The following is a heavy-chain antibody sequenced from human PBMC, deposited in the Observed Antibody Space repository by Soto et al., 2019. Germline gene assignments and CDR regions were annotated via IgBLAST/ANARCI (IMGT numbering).Heavy chain of an antibody. CDR1: GFTFSSYA. Sequence: GGSLRLSCAASGFTFSSYAMSWVRQAPGKGLEWVSAISGSGGSTYYADSVKGRFTISRDNSKNTLYLQMNSLRAEDTAVYYCEKAVVEYGDYDVVYWGQGTLVKVS. V-gene: IGHV3-23*01. D-gene: IGHD4-17*01. CDR3: EKAVVEYGDYDVVY. CDR2: ISGSGGST. J-gene: IGHJ4*02.